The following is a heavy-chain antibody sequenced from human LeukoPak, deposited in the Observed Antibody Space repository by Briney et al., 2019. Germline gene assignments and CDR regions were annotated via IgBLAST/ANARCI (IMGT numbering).Heavy chain of an antibody. CDR3: ATLHFWSGYSYFDY. CDR1: GGSISSYY. V-gene: IGHV4-59*01. Sequence: PSGTLSLTCTVSGGSISSYYWTWIRQPPGKGLEWIGYIFYSGGSNYNPSLKSRVTISVDTSKNQFSLNLNSVTAADTAVYYCATLHFWSGYSYFDYWGQGALVTVSS. CDR2: IFYSGGS. J-gene: IGHJ4*02. D-gene: IGHD3-3*02.